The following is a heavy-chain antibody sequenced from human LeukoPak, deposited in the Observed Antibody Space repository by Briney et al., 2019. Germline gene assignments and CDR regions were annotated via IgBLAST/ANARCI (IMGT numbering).Heavy chain of an antibody. D-gene: IGHD6-13*01. Sequence: SETLSLTCTVSGGSISSYYWSWIRQPPGKGLEWIGYIYYSGSTNYNPSLKSRVTISVDTSKNQFSLKLSSVTAADTAVYYCARRGIAAAGRGDNWFDPWGQGTLVTVSP. CDR1: GGSISSYY. V-gene: IGHV4-59*08. J-gene: IGHJ5*02. CDR2: IYYSGST. CDR3: ARRGIAAAGRGDNWFDP.